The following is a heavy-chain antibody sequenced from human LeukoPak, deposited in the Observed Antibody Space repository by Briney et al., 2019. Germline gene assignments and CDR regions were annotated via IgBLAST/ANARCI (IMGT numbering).Heavy chain of an antibody. Sequence: GGSLRLSCAASGFTFSSYWMNWARQAPGKGLEWVASINHNGNVNYYVDSVKGRFTISRDNAKNSLYLQMISLRAEDTAVYKCARIGYSSSSLDFWGRGTLVTVSS. D-gene: IGHD6-6*01. J-gene: IGHJ4*02. CDR3: ARIGYSSSSLDF. V-gene: IGHV3-7*03. CDR1: GFTFSSYW. CDR2: INHNGNVN.